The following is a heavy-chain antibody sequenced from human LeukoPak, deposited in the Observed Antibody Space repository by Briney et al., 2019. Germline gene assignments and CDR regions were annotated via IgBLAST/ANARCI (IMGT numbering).Heavy chain of an antibody. D-gene: IGHD3-9*01. CDR1: GFTFSSYG. V-gene: IGHV3-30*02. J-gene: IGHJ4*02. CDR3: AKVSDYDILTGWTTVAYYFDY. CDR2: IRYDGSNK. Sequence: GGSLRLSCAASGFTFSSYGMHWVRQAPGKGLEWVAFIRYDGSNKYYADSVKGRFTISRDNSKNTLYLQMNSLRAEDTAVYYCAKVSDYDILTGWTTVAYYFDYWGQGTLVTVSS.